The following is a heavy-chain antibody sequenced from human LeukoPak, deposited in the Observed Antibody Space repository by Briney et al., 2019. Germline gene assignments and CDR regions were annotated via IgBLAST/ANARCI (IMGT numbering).Heavy chain of an antibody. CDR1: VYTLTSYR. CDR2: INPSGGST. D-gene: IGHD3-10*01. Sequence: GASVKVSCKASVYTLTSYRIHWVRHAPGQGLEWMGIINPSGGSTSYTQKFQGRVTMTRDTSTSTVYMELSSLRSEDTAVYYCARDSLPHYYTSGSQNPADYWGQGTLVTVSS. V-gene: IGHV1-46*01. CDR3: ARDSLPHYYTSGSQNPADY. J-gene: IGHJ4*02.